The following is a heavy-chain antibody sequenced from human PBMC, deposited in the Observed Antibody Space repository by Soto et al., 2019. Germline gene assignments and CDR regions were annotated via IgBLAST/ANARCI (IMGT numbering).Heavy chain of an antibody. V-gene: IGHV1-18*01. CDR2: ISAYNGNT. Sequence: SWVRQAPGQGLEWMGWISAYNGNTNYAQKLQGRVTLTTDTSTSTVYMELRSLRSDDTAVYYCARDQSFDRSYYYGIEVWGQGTTVTVSS. D-gene: IGHD3-10*01. J-gene: IGHJ6*02. CDR3: ARDQSFDRSYYYGIEV.